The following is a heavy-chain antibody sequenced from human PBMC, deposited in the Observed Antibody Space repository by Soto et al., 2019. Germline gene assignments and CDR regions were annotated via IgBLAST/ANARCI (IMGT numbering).Heavy chain of an antibody. J-gene: IGHJ4*02. CDR2: INHSGST. V-gene: IGHV4-34*01. CDR1: GGSFSGYY. CDR3: ARVGYCSSTSCYLGYFDY. D-gene: IGHD2-2*01. Sequence: SETLSLTCAVYGGSFSGYYCSWIRQPPGKGLEWIGEINHSGSTNYNPSLKSRVTISVDTSKNQFSLKLSSVTAADTAVYYCARVGYCSSTSCYLGYFDYWGQGTLVTVSS.